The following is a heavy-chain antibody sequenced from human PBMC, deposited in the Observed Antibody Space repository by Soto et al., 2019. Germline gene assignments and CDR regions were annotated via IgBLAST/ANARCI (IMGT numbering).Heavy chain of an antibody. CDR3: ARGEISAAGSSWFDP. CDR2: MSPNSGNT. CDR1: GYTFTSYD. J-gene: IGHJ5*02. D-gene: IGHD6-13*01. Sequence: QVQLVQSGAEVKKPGASVKVSCKASGYTFTSYDINWVRQATGQWLEWMGWMSPNSGNTGYAQKFQGRVTMTRNTSISTAYMELSSLRSEDTAGYYCARGEISAAGSSWFDPWGQGTLVTVSS. V-gene: IGHV1-8*01.